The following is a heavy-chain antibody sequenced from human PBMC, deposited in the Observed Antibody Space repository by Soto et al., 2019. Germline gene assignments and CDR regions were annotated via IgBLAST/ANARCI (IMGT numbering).Heavy chain of an antibody. J-gene: IGHJ5*02. V-gene: IGHV4-59*01. CDR1: GGSISSYY. CDR3: ARDLLGGVAWFDP. CDR2: IYYSGST. Sequence: LSLTCTVSGGSISSYYWSWIRQPPGKGLEWIGYIYYSGSTNYNPSLKSRVTISVDTSKNQFSLKLSSVTAADTAVYYCARDLLGGVAWFDPWGQGTLVTVSS. D-gene: IGHD3-16*01.